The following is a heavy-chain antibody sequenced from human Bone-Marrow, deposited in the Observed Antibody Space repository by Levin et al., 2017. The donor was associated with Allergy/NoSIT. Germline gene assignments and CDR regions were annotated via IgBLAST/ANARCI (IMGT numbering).Heavy chain of an antibody. Sequence: GESLKISCKASGYTFTSYGISWVRQAPGQGLEWMGWISAYNGNTNYAQKLQGRVTMTTDTSTSTAYMELRSLRSDDTAVYYCARDAHGTMIVVAPRHFDYWGQGTLVTVSS. V-gene: IGHV1-18*01. CDR3: ARDAHGTMIVVAPRHFDY. J-gene: IGHJ4*02. CDR2: ISAYNGNT. D-gene: IGHD3-22*01. CDR1: GYTFTSYG.